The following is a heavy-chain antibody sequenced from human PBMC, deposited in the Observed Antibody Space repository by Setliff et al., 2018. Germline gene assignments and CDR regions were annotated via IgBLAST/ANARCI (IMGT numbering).Heavy chain of an antibody. J-gene: IGHJ2*01. CDR3: ARGGDVDGWYFDL. Sequence: ASVKVSCKASGYTFTSYAMHWVRQAPGQRLEWMGWINTGNGNTKYSQKFQGRVTMTRDTSTSTAYMELSSLRSEDTAVYYCARGGDVDGWYFDLWGRGTLVTVS. CDR1: GYTFTSYA. D-gene: IGHD3-10*01. V-gene: IGHV1-3*04. CDR2: INTGNGNT.